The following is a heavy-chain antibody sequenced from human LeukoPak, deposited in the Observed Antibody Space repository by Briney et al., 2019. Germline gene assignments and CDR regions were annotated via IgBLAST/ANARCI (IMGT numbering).Heavy chain of an antibody. CDR1: GGSISSSNYY. CDR2: IYYSGRT. V-gene: IGHV4-39*01. D-gene: IGHD3-22*01. CDR3: ARSAHDSSGYYHYYGMDV. J-gene: IGHJ6*02. Sequence: PSETLSLTCTVSGGSISSSNYYWGWIRQPPGKGLEWIGSIYYSGRTYYNPSLKSRVTISVDTSKNQFSVKLSSATAADTAVYYCARSAHDSSGYYHYYGMDVWGQGTTVTVSS.